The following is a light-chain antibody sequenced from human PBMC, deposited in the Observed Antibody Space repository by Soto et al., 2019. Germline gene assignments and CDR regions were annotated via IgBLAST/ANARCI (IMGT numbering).Light chain of an antibody. V-gene: IGKV3D-15*01. J-gene: IGKJ5*01. CDR3: QQYYNWPPIT. CDR2: AAS. CDR1: RSVRSN. Sequence: ILMSQAPSTLSVSPLERASLSFRASRSVRSNLALYQQKPGQAPRLLIYAASSRATGIPSRFSGSGSGTEFTLTISSLQSEDFAVYYCQQYYNWPPITFGQGTRLEIK.